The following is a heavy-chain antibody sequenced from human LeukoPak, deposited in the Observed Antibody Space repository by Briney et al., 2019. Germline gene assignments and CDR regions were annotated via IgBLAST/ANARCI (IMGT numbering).Heavy chain of an antibody. Sequence: ASVKVSCKASGYTFTDYYIHWVRQAPGQGLEWMGLINTNSGGTNYAQKFQGRVNMTRDTSISTAYMELSRLRSDDTAVYYCARVYYDSSGYYFVDFDYWGQGTLVTVSS. J-gene: IGHJ4*02. D-gene: IGHD3-22*01. CDR1: GYTFTDYY. CDR2: INTNSGGT. CDR3: ARVYYDSSGYYFVDFDY. V-gene: IGHV1-2*06.